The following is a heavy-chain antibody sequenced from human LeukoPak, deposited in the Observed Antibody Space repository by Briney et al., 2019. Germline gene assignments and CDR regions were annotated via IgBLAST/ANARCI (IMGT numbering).Heavy chain of an antibody. CDR1: GGTFSSSA. CDR3: ARAIEDGYNLDH. D-gene: IGHD5-24*01. CDR2: IIPIFGIA. Sequence: ASVKVSCKASGGTFSSSAISWVRQAPGQGLEWMGRIIPIFGIANYAQKFQGRVTITADKSTSTAYMELSSLRSEDTAVYYCARAIEDGYNLDHWGQGTLVTVSS. J-gene: IGHJ4*02. V-gene: IGHV1-69*04.